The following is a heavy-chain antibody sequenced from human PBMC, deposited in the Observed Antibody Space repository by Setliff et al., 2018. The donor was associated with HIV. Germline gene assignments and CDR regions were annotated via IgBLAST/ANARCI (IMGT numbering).Heavy chain of an antibody. Sequence: SETLSLTCTVSGDSISSYSWNWIRQSPGGGLEWIGFIFSSGSTKYNPSLQSRVTMSIDTSKNQFSLSLTSVTAADTAVYYCARRIDDSGSFPDKNWFDTWGQGSLVTVSS. D-gene: IGHD3-10*01. CDR1: GDSISSYS. V-gene: IGHV4-4*09. J-gene: IGHJ5*02. CDR2: IFSSGST. CDR3: ARRIDDSGSFPDKNWFDT.